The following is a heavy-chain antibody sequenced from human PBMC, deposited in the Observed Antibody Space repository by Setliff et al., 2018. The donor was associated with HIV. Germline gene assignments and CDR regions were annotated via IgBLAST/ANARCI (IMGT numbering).Heavy chain of an antibody. CDR2: ISSGRIYT. CDR1: GFTFSDHY. J-gene: IGHJ4*02. CDR3: ARAYDDYDSDLDY. D-gene: IGHD4-17*01. Sequence: GSLRLSCAASGFTFSDHYMTWIRQAPGKGLEWISFISSGRIYTNYADSVKGRFTISRDDAKNSLYLEMNSLRVEDTAVYYCARAYDDYDSDLDYWGQGTLVTVSS. V-gene: IGHV3-11*05.